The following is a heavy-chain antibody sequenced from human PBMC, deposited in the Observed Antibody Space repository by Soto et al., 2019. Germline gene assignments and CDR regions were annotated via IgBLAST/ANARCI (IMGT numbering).Heavy chain of an antibody. J-gene: IGHJ6*03. CDR2: MNPNSGNT. CDR3: ARVAGSRTTVTPRGYYYYMDV. D-gene: IGHD4-17*01. Sequence: ASGKVSCKASGYTFTSYDINWVGQAPEQGLEWMGWMNPNSGNTGYAQKFQGRVTMTRNTSISTAYMELSSLRSEDTAVYYCARVAGSRTTVTPRGYYYYMDVWGKGTTVTVSS. CDR1: GYTFTSYD. V-gene: IGHV1-8*01.